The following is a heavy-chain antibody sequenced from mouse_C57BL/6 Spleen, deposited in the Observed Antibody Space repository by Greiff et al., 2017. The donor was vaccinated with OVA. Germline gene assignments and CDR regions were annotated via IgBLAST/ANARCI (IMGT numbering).Heavy chain of an antibody. CDR3: ARDYDDGFDY. J-gene: IGHJ2*01. Sequence: VQLQESGAELVRPGTSVKVSCKASGYAFTNYLIEWVKQRPGQGLEWIGVINPGSGGTNYNEKFKGKATLTADKSSSTAYMQLSSLTSEDSAVYFCARDYDDGFDYWGQGTTLTVSS. CDR1: GYAFTNYL. V-gene: IGHV1-54*01. CDR2: INPGSGGT. D-gene: IGHD2-4*01.